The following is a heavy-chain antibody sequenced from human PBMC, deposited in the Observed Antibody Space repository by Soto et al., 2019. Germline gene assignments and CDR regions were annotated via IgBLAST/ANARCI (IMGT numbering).Heavy chain of an antibody. CDR2: IYYSGST. J-gene: IGHJ6*02. CDR3: AREGFHYYYGMDV. Sequence: TLSLTCTVSGGSISSGGYYWSWIRQHPGKGLEWIGYIYYSGSTYYNPSLKSRVTISVDTSKDQFSLKLSSVTAADTAVYYCAREGFHYYYGMDVWGQGTTVTVSS. CDR1: GGSISSGGYY. V-gene: IGHV4-31*03. D-gene: IGHD3-10*01.